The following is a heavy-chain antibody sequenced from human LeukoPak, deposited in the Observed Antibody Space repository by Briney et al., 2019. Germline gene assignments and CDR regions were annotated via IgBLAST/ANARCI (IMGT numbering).Heavy chain of an antibody. CDR3: ARSVTLYYFDY. Sequence: SETLSLTCTVSGGSISSSSYYWGWSRQPPGKGLEWIGSIYYSGSTYYNPSLKSRVTISVDTSKNQFSLKLSSVTAADTAVYYCARSVTLYYFDYWGQGTLVTVSS. J-gene: IGHJ4*02. CDR2: IYYSGST. D-gene: IGHD4-17*01. V-gene: IGHV4-39*01. CDR1: GGSISSSSYY.